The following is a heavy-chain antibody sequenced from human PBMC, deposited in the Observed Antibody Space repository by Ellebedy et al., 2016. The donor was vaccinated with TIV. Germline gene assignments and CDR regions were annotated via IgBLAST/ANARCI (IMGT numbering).Heavy chain of an antibody. CDR1: GYTFTGYY. CDR2: INPNSGGT. Sequence: AASVKVSCKASGYTFTGYYMHWVRQAPGQGLEWMGWINPNSGGTNYAQKFQGRVTMTRDTSIGTAYMELSSLRSEDTAVYYCARGRKDYGSGSFDYWGQGTLVTVSS. J-gene: IGHJ4*02. CDR3: ARGRKDYGSGSFDY. V-gene: IGHV1-2*02. D-gene: IGHD3-10*01.